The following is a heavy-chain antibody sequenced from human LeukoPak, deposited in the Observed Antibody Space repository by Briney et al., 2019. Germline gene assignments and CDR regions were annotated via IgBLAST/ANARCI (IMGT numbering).Heavy chain of an antibody. J-gene: IGHJ4*02. Sequence: GASVKVSCKASGYTFTGYYMHWVRQAPGQGLEWMGWINPNSGGTNYAQKFQGRVTMTRDTSISTAYMELSRLRSDDTAVYYCARVPTYQLLLEGFDYWGQGTLVTVSS. CDR1: GYTFTGYY. CDR2: INPNSGGT. CDR3: ARVPTYQLLLEGFDY. V-gene: IGHV1-2*02. D-gene: IGHD2-2*01.